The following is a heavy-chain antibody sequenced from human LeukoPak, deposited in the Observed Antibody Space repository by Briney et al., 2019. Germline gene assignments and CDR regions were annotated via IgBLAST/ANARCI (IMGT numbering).Heavy chain of an antibody. CDR3: ARAAGDYDFWSGYPHWFDP. J-gene: IGHJ5*02. V-gene: IGHV4-39*07. CDR2: IYYSGST. D-gene: IGHD3-3*01. Sequence: SETLSLTCTVSGGSISSSSYYWGWIRQPPGKGLEWIGSIYYSGSTYYNPSLKSRVAISVDTSKNQFSLKLSSVTAADTAVYYCARAAGDYDFWSGYPHWFDPWGQGTLVTVSS. CDR1: GGSISSSSYY.